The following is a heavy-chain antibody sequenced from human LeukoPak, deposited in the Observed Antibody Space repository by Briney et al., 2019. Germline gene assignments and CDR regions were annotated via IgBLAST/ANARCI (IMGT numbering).Heavy chain of an antibody. D-gene: IGHD6-19*01. CDR1: GFTFSTYA. V-gene: IGHV3-23*01. CDR3: AKGPYSGWYDY. J-gene: IGHJ4*02. Sequence: GGSLRLSCAASGFTFSTYAMSWVRQAPGKGLEWVSLILGSGDSTYYGDSVKGRFTISRDNSKNTLYLQMNSLRAEDTAVYYCAKGPYSGWYDYWGQGTLVTVSS. CDR2: ILGSGDST.